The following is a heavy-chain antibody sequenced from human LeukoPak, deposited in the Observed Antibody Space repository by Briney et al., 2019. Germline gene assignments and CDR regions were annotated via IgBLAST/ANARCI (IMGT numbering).Heavy chain of an antibody. CDR2: TYYRSKWYN. V-gene: IGHV6-1*01. CDR1: GDSVSSNSAA. J-gene: IGHJ5*02. CDR3: ARLGGNINSPYGNWLDP. D-gene: IGHD2/OR15-2a*01. Sequence: SQTLSLTCAISGDSVSSNSAAWNWIRQSPSRGLEWLGRTYYRSKWYNDYAVSVKSRITINPDTSKNQFSLKLSSVTAADTAVYYCARLGGNINSPYGNWLDPWGQGTLVTVSS.